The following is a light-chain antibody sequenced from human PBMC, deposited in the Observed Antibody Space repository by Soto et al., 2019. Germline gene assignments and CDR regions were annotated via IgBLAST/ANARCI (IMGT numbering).Light chain of an antibody. CDR3: GTWDSSLNGVV. Sequence: QSVLTQPPSVSAAPGQMITISCSGSSSTIGSNYASWYQQLPGTAPKLLIYDNNRRPSGISDRFSGSKSGTSATLDITGLQTGDEADYYCGTWDSSLNGVVFGGGTKLTVL. J-gene: IGLJ2*01. CDR1: SSTIGSNY. V-gene: IGLV1-51*01. CDR2: DNN.